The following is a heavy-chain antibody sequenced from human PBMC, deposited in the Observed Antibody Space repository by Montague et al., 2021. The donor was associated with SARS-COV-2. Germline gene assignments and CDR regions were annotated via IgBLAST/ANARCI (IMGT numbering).Heavy chain of an antibody. CDR1: GVSVSNRYTH. J-gene: IGHJ5*02. CDR3: ATYWQGGSGRGS. CDR2: IDCGGSP. V-gene: IGHV4-61*01. D-gene: IGHD3-10*01. Sequence: SETLSLTCTVSGVSVSNRYTHWSWIRQSPGKGLEWIGHIDCGGSPNYSPSLHSRVTISLDTSKNQLSLRLNSATAADTAVYYCATYWQGGSGRGSWGQGTLVTVSS.